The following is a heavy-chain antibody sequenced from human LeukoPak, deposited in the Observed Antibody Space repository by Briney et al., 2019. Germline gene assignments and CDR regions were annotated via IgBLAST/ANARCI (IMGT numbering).Heavy chain of an antibody. CDR2: VFYSGGT. J-gene: IGHJ4*02. CDR3: ARRSTADASIDF. CDR1: GGSISGHW. Sequence: SETLSLTCTVSGGSISGHWWSWIRQPPGKGLEWIGDVFYSGGTNYNPSLKSRLSISLDTSKNQFSLKLSSVTAADTAMYYCARRSTADASIDFWGQGTLVTASS. D-gene: IGHD2-2*01. V-gene: IGHV4-59*08.